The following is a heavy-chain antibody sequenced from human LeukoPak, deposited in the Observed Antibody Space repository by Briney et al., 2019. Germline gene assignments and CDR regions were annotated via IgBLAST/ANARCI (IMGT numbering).Heavy chain of an antibody. D-gene: IGHD5-24*01. CDR1: GFTFGDYA. Sequence: GGSLRLSCTASGFTFGDYAMHWVRQAPGKGLEWVSGISWNSGRMGYADSVKGRFTISRNNAKNSLYLQMNSLRAEDTAVYYCAKNRGAYNDGFDIWGQGTMVTVSS. J-gene: IGHJ3*02. V-gene: IGHV3-9*01. CDR3: AKNRGAYNDGFDI. CDR2: ISWNSGRM.